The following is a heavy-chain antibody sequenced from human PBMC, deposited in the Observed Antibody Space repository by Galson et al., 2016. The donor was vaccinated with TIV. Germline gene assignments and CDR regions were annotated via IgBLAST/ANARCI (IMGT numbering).Heavy chain of an antibody. CDR3: ARDAPVRQYDSSGYLPSSYNYYAMDV. J-gene: IGHJ6*02. CDR1: GYTFTRFW. V-gene: IGHV5-51*01. Sequence: QSGAEVTKPGESLKISCKCSGYTFTRFWIGWVRQLPGRGLEWMGIIYPRDSQTRYSPSFQGQVTMSAAKSISTAYLQWSSLKASDTAIYYCARDAPVRQYDSSGYLPSSYNYYAMDVWGQGNTVTVSS. D-gene: IGHD3-22*01. CDR2: IYPRDSQT.